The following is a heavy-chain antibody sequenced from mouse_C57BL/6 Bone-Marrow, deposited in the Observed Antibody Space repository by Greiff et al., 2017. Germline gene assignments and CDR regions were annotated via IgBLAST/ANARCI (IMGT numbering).Heavy chain of an antibody. CDR1: GYTFTSYW. D-gene: IGHD1-1*01. Sequence: QVQLQQPGAELVMPGASVKLSCKASGYTFTSYWMHWVKQRPGQGLAWIGEIDPSGSYTNYNQKCKGKSTLTVDKSSSTAYMQISSLTSEDSAVYYCARRGGSSYWFAYWGQGTLVTVSA. V-gene: IGHV1-69*01. CDR3: ARRGGSSYWFAY. CDR2: IDPSGSYT. J-gene: IGHJ3*01.